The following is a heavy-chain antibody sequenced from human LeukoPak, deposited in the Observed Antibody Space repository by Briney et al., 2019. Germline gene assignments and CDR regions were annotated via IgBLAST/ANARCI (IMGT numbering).Heavy chain of an antibody. J-gene: IGHJ6*03. V-gene: IGHV3-74*01. Sequence: GGSLRLSCAASGFAFSSYWMNWVRQAPGKGLVWVSRMNSYGSNTKYAASVKSRFTISRDNAKNTLYLQVNSLRAEDTAVYYCAKDLYAGGYMDVWGKGTTVTISS. CDR2: MNSYGSNT. D-gene: IGHD3-16*01. CDR3: AKDLYAGGYMDV. CDR1: GFAFSSYW.